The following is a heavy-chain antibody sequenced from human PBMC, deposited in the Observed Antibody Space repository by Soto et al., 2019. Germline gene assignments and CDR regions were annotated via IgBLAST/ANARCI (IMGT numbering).Heavy chain of an antibody. CDR1: RFTFSSYA. V-gene: IGHV3-23*01. D-gene: IGHD2-21*01. Sequence: PGGSLRLSCAASRFTFSSYAMSWVRQAPGKGLEWVSGISDSGGGTYYADSVKGRFTISRDNSKNTLYLQMNSLRAEDTAVYYCAKVGGNWDYFEYWGQGTRVTVSS. CDR3: AKVGGNWDYFEY. J-gene: IGHJ4*02. CDR2: ISDSGGGT.